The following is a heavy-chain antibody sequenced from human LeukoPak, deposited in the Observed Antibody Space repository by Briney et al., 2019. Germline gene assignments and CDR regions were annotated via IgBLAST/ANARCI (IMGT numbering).Heavy chain of an antibody. CDR1: GFTFSSYA. V-gene: IGHV3-30-3*01. CDR3: ARGGAGAEIWFGEFRFDY. J-gene: IGHJ4*02. Sequence: TGGSLRLSCAASGFTFSSYAMHWVRQAPGKGLEWVAVISYDGSNKYYADSVKGRFTISRDNSKSTLYLQMNSLRAEDTAVYYCARGGAGAEIWFGEFRFDYWGQGTLVTVSS. CDR2: ISYDGSNK. D-gene: IGHD3-10*01.